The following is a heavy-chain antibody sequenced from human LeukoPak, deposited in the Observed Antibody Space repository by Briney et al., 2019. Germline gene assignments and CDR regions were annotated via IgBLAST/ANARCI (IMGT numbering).Heavy chain of an antibody. CDR3: ARGNIAAAGIHY. V-gene: IGHV3-53*01. Sequence: GGSLRLSCAASGFTLSSNYMTWVRQAPGKGLEWVSLIYSGGSTYYADSVKGRFTISRDNAKNALYLQMNSLRAEDTAVYYCARGNIAAAGIHYWGQGTLVTVSS. CDR1: GFTLSSNY. CDR2: IYSGGST. D-gene: IGHD6-13*01. J-gene: IGHJ4*02.